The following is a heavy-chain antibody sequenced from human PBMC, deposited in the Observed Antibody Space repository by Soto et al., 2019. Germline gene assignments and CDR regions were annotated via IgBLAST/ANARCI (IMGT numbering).Heavy chain of an antibody. D-gene: IGHD3-3*01. V-gene: IGHV4-59*01. CDR2: IYYSGST. Sequence: SETLSLTCTVSGGSISGYYWSWIRQPPGKGLEWIGYIYYSGSTNYNPSLKRRVTISVDMSKNHFSLRLTSVTAADTAVYYCARGPSDFWSGSGFDPWGQGTLVTVSS. CDR3: ARGPSDFWSGSGFDP. J-gene: IGHJ5*02. CDR1: GGSISGYY.